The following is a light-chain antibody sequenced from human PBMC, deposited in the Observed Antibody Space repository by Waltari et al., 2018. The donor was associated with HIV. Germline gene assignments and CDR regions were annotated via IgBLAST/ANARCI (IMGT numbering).Light chain of an antibody. V-gene: IGLV3-25*03. CDR1: AVSKIF. CDR3: QSVESTDTLEV. J-gene: IGLJ3*02. CDR2: KDT. Sequence: SYELTKPPSLSVLPGQTARITCSGDAVSKIFVFCYQQNQGKAPAFVIYKDTEMTSGIPERFSGASSGTTVTLTISGVQAEYEADYYCQSVESTDTLEVFGGGTKLTVL.